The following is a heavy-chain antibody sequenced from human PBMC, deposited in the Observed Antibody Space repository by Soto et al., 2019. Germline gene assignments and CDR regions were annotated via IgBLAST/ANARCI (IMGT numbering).Heavy chain of an antibody. J-gene: IGHJ5*02. CDR3: TRDRMDVVPPADDLFEP. Sequence: GGSLRLSCAASRFTVGSSYVSLVRQAPGKGLEWVSVIYTGDTPYYADSVKGRFTISRDNSKNTLYLQMNSLRVEDTAVYYCTRDRMDVVPPADDLFEPWGKGILVTVSS. CDR2: IYTGDTP. V-gene: IGHV3-53*01. D-gene: IGHD2-2*01. CDR1: RFTVGSSY.